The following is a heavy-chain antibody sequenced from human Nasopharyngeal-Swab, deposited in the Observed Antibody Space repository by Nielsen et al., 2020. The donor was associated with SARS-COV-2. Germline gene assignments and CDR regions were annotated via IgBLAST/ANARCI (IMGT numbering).Heavy chain of an antibody. D-gene: IGHD5-18*01. CDR1: GGSISSSNW. Sequence: SETLSLTCAVSGGSISSSNWWSWIRQPPGKGLEWIGEINHSGSTNYNPSLKSRVTISVDTSKNQFSLKLSSVTAADTAVYYCAREDTAMGEIFDYWGQGTLVTVSS. V-gene: IGHV4-4*02. J-gene: IGHJ4*02. CDR2: INHSGST. CDR3: AREDTAMGEIFDY.